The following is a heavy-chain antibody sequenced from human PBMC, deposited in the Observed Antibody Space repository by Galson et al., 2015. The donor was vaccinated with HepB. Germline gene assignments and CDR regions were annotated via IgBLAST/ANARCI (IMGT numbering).Heavy chain of an antibody. CDR3: ARAWTSRPSTRQTDHFDY. D-gene: IGHD1-1*01. V-gene: IGHV6-1*01. J-gene: IGHJ4*02. Sequence: CAISGDSVSSRTASWNWIRQSPSRGLEWLGRTYYRSKWYNEYATYVGGRININPETTENHFSLHLNSVTPEDTAIYYCARAWTSRPSTRQTDHFDYWGQGTLVTVSS. CDR1: GDSVSSRTAS. CDR2: TYYRSKWYN.